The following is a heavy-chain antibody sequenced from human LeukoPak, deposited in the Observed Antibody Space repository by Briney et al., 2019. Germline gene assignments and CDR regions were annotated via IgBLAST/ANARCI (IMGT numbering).Heavy chain of an antibody. Sequence: GGSLRLSCAASGFTFSDYYMSWIRQAPGKGLECVSYISSSGSTIYYADSVKGRFTISRDNAKNSLYLQMNSLRAEDTAVYYCARASLGYFSSTSCYTSEDYWGQGTLVTVSS. D-gene: IGHD2-2*02. CDR2: ISSSGSTI. CDR1: GFTFSDYY. V-gene: IGHV3-11*04. CDR3: ARASLGYFSSTSCYTSEDY. J-gene: IGHJ4*02.